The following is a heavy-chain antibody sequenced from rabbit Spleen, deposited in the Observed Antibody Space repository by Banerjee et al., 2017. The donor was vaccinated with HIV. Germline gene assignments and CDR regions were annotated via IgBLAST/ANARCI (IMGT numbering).Heavy chain of an antibody. D-gene: IGHD1-1*01. CDR2: IEPIFGNT. CDR3: ARRGHSGVGYLAL. V-gene: IGHV1S47*01. Sequence: QEQLKETGGGLVQPGGSLKLSCKASGFDFSNYGMSWVRQAPGKGLEWIGYIEPIFGNTYYANWVNGRFTISSHNAQNTLYLQLSSLTAADTATYFCARRGHSGVGYLALWGPGTLVTVS. CDR1: GFDFSNYG. J-gene: IGHJ4*01.